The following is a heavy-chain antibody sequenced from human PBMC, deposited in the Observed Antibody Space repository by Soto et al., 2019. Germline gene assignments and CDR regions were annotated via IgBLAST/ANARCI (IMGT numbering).Heavy chain of an antibody. Sequence: GGSLRLSCASSGFPVSSNYMSWVRQAPGKGLEWVSVIYSGGSTYYADSVKGRFTISRDNSKNTLYLQMNSLRAEDTAVYYCARTHSSGWDFDYWGQGTLVTVSS. J-gene: IGHJ4*02. CDR2: IYSGGST. D-gene: IGHD6-19*01. CDR1: GFPVSSNY. V-gene: IGHV3-53*01. CDR3: ARTHSSGWDFDY.